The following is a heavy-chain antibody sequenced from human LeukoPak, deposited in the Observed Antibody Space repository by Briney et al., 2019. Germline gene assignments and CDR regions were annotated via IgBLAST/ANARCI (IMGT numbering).Heavy chain of an antibody. J-gene: IGHJ4*02. V-gene: IGHV4-30-4*01. CDR3: ASSREDYYGSGSYDY. D-gene: IGHD3-10*01. Sequence: SETLSLTCTVSGGSISSGGYYWSWIRQPPGKGLEWIGYIYYSGSTYYNPSLKSRVTISVDTSKNQFSLKLSSVTAADTAVYYCASSREDYYGSGSYDYWGQGTLVTVSS. CDR2: IYYSGST. CDR1: GGSISSGGYY.